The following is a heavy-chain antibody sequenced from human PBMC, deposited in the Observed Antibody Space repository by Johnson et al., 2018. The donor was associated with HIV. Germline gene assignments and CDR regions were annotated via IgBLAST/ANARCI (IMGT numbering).Heavy chain of an antibody. CDR1: GFTFSDYY. CDR3: AKGHCIAAAGVGAACHAFDI. D-gene: IGHD6-13*01. J-gene: IGHJ3*02. CDR2: ISSSGNSM. V-gene: IGHV3-11*04. Sequence: QVQLVESGGGVVQPGRSLRLSCAASGFTFSDYYMSWIRQAPGKGLEWVSYISSSGNSMYYADSVKGRFPISRDNSKNTLYLQMNSLRAEDTAVYYCAKGHCIAAAGVGAACHAFDIWGQGTMVTVSS.